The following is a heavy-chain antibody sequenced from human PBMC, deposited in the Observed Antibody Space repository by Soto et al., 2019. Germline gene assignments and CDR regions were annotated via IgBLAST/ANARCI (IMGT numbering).Heavy chain of an antibody. CDR1: GGTFSSYA. Sequence: SVKVSCKASGGTFSSYAISWVRQAPGQGLEWMGGIIPIFGTANYAQKFHGRVTITADESTSTAYMERSMLRSGDAAVAYCARGTDYGDDLGGGAFDIWGQGTMVNV. V-gene: IGHV1-69*13. D-gene: IGHD4-17*01. CDR3: ARGTDYGDDLGGGAFDI. CDR2: IIPIFGTA. J-gene: IGHJ3*02.